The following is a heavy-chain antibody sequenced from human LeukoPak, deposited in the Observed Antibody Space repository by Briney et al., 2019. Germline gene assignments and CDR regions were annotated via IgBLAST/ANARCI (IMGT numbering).Heavy chain of an antibody. D-gene: IGHD6-13*01. CDR2: ISSSSNII. CDR1: GFTFSIYS. V-gene: IGHV3-48*01. J-gene: IGHJ3*02. Sequence: GGSLRLSCAASGFTFSIYSMNWVRQAPGKGLEWVSYISSSSNIIYYADSVKGRFTISRDNSKNTAWLEMNSLRVEDTAVYYCVGSGSWPGIIDIWGRGTMVTVSS. CDR3: VGSGSWPGIIDI.